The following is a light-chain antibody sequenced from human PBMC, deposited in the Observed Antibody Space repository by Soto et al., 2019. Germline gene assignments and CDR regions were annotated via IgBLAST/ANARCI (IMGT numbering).Light chain of an antibody. V-gene: IGLV2-23*02. Sequence: QSALTQPASVSGSPGQSITISCTGTSNYIGHYDLVSWFQHHPGKAPQVIIYQVTKRPSGVSDRFSGSRSGNTASLTISGLQTEDEADYYCCSYAGTSTFVFGIGTKVTVL. CDR2: QVT. CDR3: CSYAGTSTFV. CDR1: SNYIGHYDL. J-gene: IGLJ1*01.